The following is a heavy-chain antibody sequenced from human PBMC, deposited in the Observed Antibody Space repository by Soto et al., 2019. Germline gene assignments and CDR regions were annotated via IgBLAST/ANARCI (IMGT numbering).Heavy chain of an antibody. CDR3: AKDHIAAPFDY. CDR2: ISYDGSNK. J-gene: IGHJ4*02. V-gene: IGHV3-30*18. Sequence: HPGGSLRLSCAASGFTFSSYGMHWVRRAPGKGLEWVAAISYDGSNKYYADSVKGRFTISRDNSKNTLYLQMNSLRAEDTAVYYCAKDHIAAPFDYWGQGTLVTVSS. CDR1: GFTFSSYG. D-gene: IGHD6-6*01.